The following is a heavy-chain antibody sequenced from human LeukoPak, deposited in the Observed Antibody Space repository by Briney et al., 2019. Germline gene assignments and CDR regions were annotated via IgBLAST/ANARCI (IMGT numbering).Heavy chain of an antibody. CDR3: ARANFLYCSSTTCLFDY. D-gene: IGHD2-2*01. CDR1: GYTFTDYY. Sequence: ASVTVSCKASGYTFTDYYLHWVRQAPGQGFEWMGWINPNSGDTNYAQKFQGRVTMTRDTSISTAHMEMSRLRSDDTAVYYCARANFLYCSSTTCLFDYWGQGTPVTVSS. J-gene: IGHJ4*02. V-gene: IGHV1-2*02. CDR2: INPNSGDT.